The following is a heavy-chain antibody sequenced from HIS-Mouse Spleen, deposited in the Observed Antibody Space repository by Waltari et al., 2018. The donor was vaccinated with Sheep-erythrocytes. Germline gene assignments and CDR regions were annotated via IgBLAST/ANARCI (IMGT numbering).Heavy chain of an antibody. D-gene: IGHD3-22*01. V-gene: IGHV4-39*01. Sequence: QLQLQESGPGLVKPSETLSLTRTVSGCSISSSSYYWGWIRQPPGKGLEWIGSIYYSGSTYYNPSLKSRVTISVDSSKNQFSLKLSSVTAADTAVYYCARLYYYDSSGYYFDYWGQGTLVTVSS. CDR2: IYYSGST. CDR3: ARLYYYDSSGYYFDY. CDR1: GCSISSSSYY. J-gene: IGHJ4*02.